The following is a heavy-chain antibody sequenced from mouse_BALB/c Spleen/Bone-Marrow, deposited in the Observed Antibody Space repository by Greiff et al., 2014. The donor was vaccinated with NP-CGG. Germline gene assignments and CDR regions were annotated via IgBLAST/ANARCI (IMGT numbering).Heavy chain of an antibody. Sequence: QVQLQQPGAELVKPGASVKLSCKASGYTFTSYWMHWVKQRPGQGLEWIGEINPSNGRTNYNEKFKSKATLTVDKSSSTAYMQLSSLTSEDSAVYYCARCYYGNYFDHWGQGTALTVSS. D-gene: IGHD2-1*01. J-gene: IGHJ2*01. CDR1: GYTFTSYW. CDR2: INPSNGRT. V-gene: IGHV1S81*02. CDR3: ARCYYGNYFDH.